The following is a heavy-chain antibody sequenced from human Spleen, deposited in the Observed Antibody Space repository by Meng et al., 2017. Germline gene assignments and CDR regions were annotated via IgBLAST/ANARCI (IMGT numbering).Heavy chain of an antibody. D-gene: IGHD7-27*01. CDR2: AST. Sequence: QVQLQESGPGRVRPSETLSLICTVSGGSVRSSDYQWSWIRQPLGKGLEWIGFASTNYNPSLKSRLTISLDTSKNQFSLKLTSVTAADTAVYYCARDYWGSLDYWGQGILVTVSS. J-gene: IGHJ4*02. V-gene: IGHV4-61*08. CDR3: ARDYWGSLDY. CDR1: GGSVRSSDYQ.